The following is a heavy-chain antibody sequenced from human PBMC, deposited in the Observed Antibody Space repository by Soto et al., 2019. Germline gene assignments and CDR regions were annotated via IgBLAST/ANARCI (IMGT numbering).Heavy chain of an antibody. J-gene: IGHJ4*02. CDR2: IYYSGST. Sequence: SETLSLTCTVSGGSISSYYWSWIRQPPGKGLEWIGYIYYSGSTNYNPSLNSRVTISVDTFKHQFSLKLSSVTAADTAVYYYARAVDIVATIHYFDYWGQGTLVTVSS. D-gene: IGHD5-12*01. V-gene: IGHV4-59*01. CDR3: ARAVDIVATIHYFDY. CDR1: GGSISSYY.